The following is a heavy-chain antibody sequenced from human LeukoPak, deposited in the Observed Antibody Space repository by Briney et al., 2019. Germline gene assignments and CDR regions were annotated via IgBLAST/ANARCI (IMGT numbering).Heavy chain of an antibody. V-gene: IGHV4-59*01. D-gene: IGHD2-2*01. CDR3: ARGTYQPLLVT. CDR1: GGSISSYY. J-gene: IGHJ5*02. Sequence: SETLSLTCTVSGGSISSYYWSWIRQPPGKGLEWIGYIYYSGSTNYNPSLKSRVTISVDTSKNQFSLKLSSVTAADTAVYYCARGTYQPLLVTWGQGTLVTVSS. CDR2: IYYSGST.